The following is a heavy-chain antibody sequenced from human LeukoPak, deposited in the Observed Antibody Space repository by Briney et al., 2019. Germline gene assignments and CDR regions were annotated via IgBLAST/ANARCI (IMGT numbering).Heavy chain of an antibody. CDR3: ARQIRNVETNWFDP. V-gene: IGHV5-51*01. J-gene: IGHJ5*02. D-gene: IGHD5-24*01. Sequence: GESLKISCKASGYSFTSYWIGWVRQMPGKGLEWIGIIDPGDSDTRYSPSFQGQVTISADKSISTAYLQWSSLKASDTAMYYCARQIRNVETNWFDPRGQGTLVTVSS. CDR1: GYSFTSYW. CDR2: IDPGDSDT.